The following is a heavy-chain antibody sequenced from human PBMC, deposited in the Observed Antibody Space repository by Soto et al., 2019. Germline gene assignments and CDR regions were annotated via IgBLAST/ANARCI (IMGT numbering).Heavy chain of an antibody. CDR3: ASTYRTRWYWFDL. Sequence: QVTVKESGPVLVKPTETLTLTCTVSGFSLSNAGLGVSWIRQPPGKALEWLAHIFSNDEKSYSTSLKSRLTISKDTSKSQVVLTMTNMDPVDTATYYCASTYRTRWYWFDLWGQGTLVSVSS. CDR2: IFSNDEK. J-gene: IGHJ5*02. CDR1: GFSLSNAGLG. D-gene: IGHD6-13*01. V-gene: IGHV2-26*04.